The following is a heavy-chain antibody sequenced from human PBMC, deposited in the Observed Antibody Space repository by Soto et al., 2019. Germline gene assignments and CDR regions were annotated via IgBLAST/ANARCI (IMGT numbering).Heavy chain of an antibody. Sequence: PGGSLRLSCAASGFTFSSYAMHWVRQAPGKGLEWVAVISYDGSNKYYADSVKGRFTISRDNSKNTLYLQMNSLRAEDTAVYYCARGDSSGLSHFDYWGQGTLVTVYS. J-gene: IGHJ4*02. CDR3: ARGDSSGLSHFDY. V-gene: IGHV3-30-3*01. D-gene: IGHD6-19*01. CDR1: GFTFSSYA. CDR2: ISYDGSNK.